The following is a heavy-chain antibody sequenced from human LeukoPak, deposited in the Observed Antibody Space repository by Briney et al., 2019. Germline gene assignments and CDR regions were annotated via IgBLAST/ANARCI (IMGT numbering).Heavy chain of an antibody. J-gene: IGHJ4*02. CDR3: ARDSRGSSWFFDY. Sequence: PGGSLRLSCAAPGFTFSSYEMNWVRQAPGKGLEWVSYISSSGRTFYYADSVKGRFTISRDNGKNSLYLQMNSLRVEDTAVYYCARDSRGSSWFFDYWGQGALVTVSS. D-gene: IGHD6-13*01. CDR2: ISSSGRTF. V-gene: IGHV3-48*03. CDR1: GFTFSSYE.